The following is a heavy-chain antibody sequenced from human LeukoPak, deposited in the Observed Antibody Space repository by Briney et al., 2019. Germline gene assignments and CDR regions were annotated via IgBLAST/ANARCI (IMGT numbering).Heavy chain of an antibody. CDR1: GFTFSSYG. Sequence: PGGSLRLSCAASGFTFSSYGTHWVRQAPGKGLEWAAVIWYDGSNKYYADSVKGRFTISRDNSKNTLYLQMNSLRAEDTAVYYCARRSGAAINYWGQGTLVTVSS. V-gene: IGHV3-33*01. J-gene: IGHJ4*02. CDR3: ARRSGAAINY. CDR2: IWYDGSNK. D-gene: IGHD5-18*01.